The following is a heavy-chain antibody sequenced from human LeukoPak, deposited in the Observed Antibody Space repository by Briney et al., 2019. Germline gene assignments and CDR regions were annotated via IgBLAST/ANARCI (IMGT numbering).Heavy chain of an antibody. D-gene: IGHD1-26*01. CDR3: AITLGPTTSDY. Sequence: GASVKVSCTASGYTFTGYYMHWVRPAPGQGLEWMGWINPNGGGTNYAQKFQGRVTLTRDTSISTAYMYLSRLRSDDTAVYYCAITLGPTTSDYWGQGTLVTVSS. CDR2: INPNGGGT. V-gene: IGHV1-2*02. J-gene: IGHJ4*02. CDR1: GYTFTGYY.